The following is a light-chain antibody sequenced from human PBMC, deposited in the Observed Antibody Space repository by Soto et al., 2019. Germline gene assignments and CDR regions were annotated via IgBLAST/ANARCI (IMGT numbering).Light chain of an antibody. CDR3: QQYASSPLT. J-gene: IGKJ4*01. CDR1: QSIGRNF. CDR2: GAS. Sequence: EIVLTQSPGTLSLSPGERATLSCRASQSIGRNFLAWYQQKPGQAPRLLIHGASNRATGIPDRFSGSASGTDFILTSSRLEPEDFAVYYCQQYASSPLTVGGGTRVEIK. V-gene: IGKV3-20*01.